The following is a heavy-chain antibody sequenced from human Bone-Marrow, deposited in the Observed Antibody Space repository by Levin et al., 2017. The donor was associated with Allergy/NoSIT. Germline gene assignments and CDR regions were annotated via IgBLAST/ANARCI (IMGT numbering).Heavy chain of an antibody. Sequence: GESLKISCAASGFTFSRYGMNWLRQAPGQGPEWVATISFYGQSQYYFDSVKGRFTISRDNSKNTLYLQLNSLRPDDTAVYYCAKDLSVPGTVAGLFTWDYWGQGTLVAVSA. V-gene: IGHV3-30*18. CDR3: AKDLSVPGTVAGLFTWDY. CDR1: GFTFSRYG. CDR2: ISFYGQSQ. J-gene: IGHJ4*02. D-gene: IGHD6-19*01.